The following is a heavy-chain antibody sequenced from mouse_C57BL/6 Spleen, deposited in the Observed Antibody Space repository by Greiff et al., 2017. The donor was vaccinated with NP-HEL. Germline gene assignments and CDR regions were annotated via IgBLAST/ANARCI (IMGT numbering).Heavy chain of an antibody. V-gene: IGHV5-17*01. CDR1: GFTFSDYG. J-gene: IGHJ4*01. CDR3: AREDYDVGYAMDY. D-gene: IGHD2-4*01. CDR2: ISSGSSTI. Sequence: EVMLVESGGGLVKPGGSLKLSCAASGFTFSDYGMHWVRQAPEKGLEWVAYISSGSSTIYYADTVKGRFTISRDNAKNTLFLQMTSLRSEDTAMYYCAREDYDVGYAMDYWGQGTSVTVSS.